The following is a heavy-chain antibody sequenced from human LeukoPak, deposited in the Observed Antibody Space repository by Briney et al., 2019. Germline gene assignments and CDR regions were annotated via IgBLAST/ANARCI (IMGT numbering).Heavy chain of an antibody. V-gene: IGHV4-61*01. CDR1: GGSVSSGNYY. CDR2: IYYSGST. D-gene: IGHD2-15*01. Sequence: SETLYLTCTVSGGSVSSGNYYWSWIRQPPGKGLEWIGYIYYSGSTNYSPSLKSRVTISIDTSKNQFSRKLSSVTAADTAVYYCARGYCSGGTCYRSYFQHWGPGALVTVSS. CDR3: ARGYCSGGTCYRSYFQH. J-gene: IGHJ1*01.